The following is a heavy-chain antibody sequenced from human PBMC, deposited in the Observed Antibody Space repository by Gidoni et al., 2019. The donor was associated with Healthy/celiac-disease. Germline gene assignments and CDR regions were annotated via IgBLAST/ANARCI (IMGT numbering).Heavy chain of an antibody. CDR3: ARGGSAIYYGMDV. J-gene: IGHJ6*02. V-gene: IGHV1-69*01. Sequence: QVQLVQSGAEVTKLGSSVTVSCTASRVTFSSYAISWVRQAPGQGLEWMGEIIPSFGTANYAQKVQGRVTITADESKSTVYLEMSSLRAEDTAVYYCARGGSAIYYGMDVWGQGTTVTVSS. CDR2: IIPSFGTA. CDR1: RVTFSSYA. D-gene: IGHD3-10*01.